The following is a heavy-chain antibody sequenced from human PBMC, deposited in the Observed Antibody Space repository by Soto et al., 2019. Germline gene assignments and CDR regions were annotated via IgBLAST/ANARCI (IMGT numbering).Heavy chain of an antibody. CDR3: ERDHCDADY. Sequence: EVQLVESGGGVVQPGVSLRLSCAASGFTVSTKYMSWVRQAPGKGLEWVSGIYSGGSTFYADSVRGRFTISRDDSKNTVNFTITSLRAEATAVYYCERDHCDADYWGRGTMVTVSS. J-gene: IGHJ4*01. CDR2: IYSGGST. D-gene: IGHD2-21*01. CDR1: GFTVSTKY. V-gene: IGHV3-66*01.